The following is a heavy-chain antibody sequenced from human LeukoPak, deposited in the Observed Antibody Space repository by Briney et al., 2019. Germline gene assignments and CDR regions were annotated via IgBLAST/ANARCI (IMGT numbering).Heavy chain of an antibody. V-gene: IGHV3-15*01. D-gene: IGHD3-10*01. J-gene: IGHJ4*02. Sequence: GGSLRLSCAASGFTFSSYEINWVRQAPGKGLEWVGRIKSKTDGGTTDYAAPVKGRFTISRDDSKNTLYLQMNSLRAEDTTVYYCAKKETRLLWFGESYYFDYWGQGTLVTVSS. CDR1: GFTFSSYE. CDR2: IKSKTDGGTT. CDR3: AKKETRLLWFGESYYFDY.